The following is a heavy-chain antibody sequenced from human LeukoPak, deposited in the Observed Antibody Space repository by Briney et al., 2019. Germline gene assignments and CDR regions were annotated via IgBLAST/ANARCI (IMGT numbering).Heavy chain of an antibody. CDR3: ARVPQGNLNRLNYYGSGSYLLDY. CDR2: IYTSGST. D-gene: IGHD3-10*01. J-gene: IGHJ4*02. CDR1: GGSISSYY. Sequence: SETLSLTCTVSGGSISSYYWSWIRQPAGKGLEWIGRIYTSGSTNYNPSLKSRVTMSVDTSKNQFSLKLSSVTAADTAVYYCARVPQGNLNRLNYYGSGSYLLDYWGQGTLVTVSS. V-gene: IGHV4-4*07.